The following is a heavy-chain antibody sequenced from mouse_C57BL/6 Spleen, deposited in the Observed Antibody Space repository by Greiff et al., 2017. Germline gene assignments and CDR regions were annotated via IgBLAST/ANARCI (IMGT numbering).Heavy chain of an antibody. D-gene: IGHD1-1*01. CDR1: GYTFTDYY. CDR3: ARHYYGSSYGFAY. Sequence: EVKLMESGPELVKPGASVKISCKASGYTFTDYYMNWVKQSHGKSLEWIGDINPNNGGTSYNQKFKGKATLTVDKSSSTAYMELRSLTSEDSAVYYCARHYYGSSYGFAYWGQGTLVTVSA. J-gene: IGHJ3*01. CDR2: INPNNGGT. V-gene: IGHV1-26*01.